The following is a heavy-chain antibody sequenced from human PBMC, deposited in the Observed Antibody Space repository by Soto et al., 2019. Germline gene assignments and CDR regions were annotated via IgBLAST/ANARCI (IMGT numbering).Heavy chain of an antibody. D-gene: IGHD2-21*01. Sequence: QVQLVQSGAEVKKPGSSVRVSCKASGGTLNSYTISWVRQAPGQGLEWMGGIIPVFGTTDYAQKFPGRVAITAHQSTGTAYLDLFSLRSDDTAICYSSISNSYCGGDFWGQRTLVTISS. J-gene: IGHJ4*02. V-gene: IGHV1-69*01. CDR2: IIPVFGTT. CDR3: SISNSYCGGDF. CDR1: GGTLNSYT.